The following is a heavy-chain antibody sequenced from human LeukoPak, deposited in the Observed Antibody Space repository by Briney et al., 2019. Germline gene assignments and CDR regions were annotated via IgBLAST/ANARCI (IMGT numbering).Heavy chain of an antibody. CDR2: ISGSGGST. J-gene: IGHJ4*02. V-gene: IGHV3-23*01. D-gene: IGHD6-13*01. CDR1: GFTFSSYG. CDR3: ARAAAVAAAALNY. Sequence: GGSLRLSCAASGFTFSSYGMSWVRQAPGKGLEWVSAISGSGGSTYYADSMKGRFTISRDNSKNTLYLQLNSLRAEDTAVYYCARAAAVAAAALNYWGQGTLVTVSS.